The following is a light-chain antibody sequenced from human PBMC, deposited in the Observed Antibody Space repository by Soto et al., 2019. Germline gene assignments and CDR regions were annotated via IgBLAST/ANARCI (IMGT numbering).Light chain of an antibody. Sequence: QSALTQPPSASGSPGQSVTISCTGTSSDVGGYNYVSWYQQHPGKAPKLMIYDVNQRPSGVPDRFSGSKSGNTASLTVSGLQAEDEADYYCSSYAGTHIVFGTGTKLTVL. CDR2: DVN. J-gene: IGLJ1*01. CDR1: SSDVGGYNY. CDR3: SSYAGTHIV. V-gene: IGLV2-8*01.